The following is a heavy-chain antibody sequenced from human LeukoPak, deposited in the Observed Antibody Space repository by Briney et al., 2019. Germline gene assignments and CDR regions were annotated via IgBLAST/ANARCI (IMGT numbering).Heavy chain of an antibody. Sequence: SETLSLTCTVSGDSISSGDYYWSWIRQPAGKGLEWIGRISSSGSTNYNPSLKSRVTISVDTSKNQFSLKLSSVTAADTAVYYCARGVGRMVRGVIATYYYYYMDVWGKGTTVTVSS. J-gene: IGHJ6*03. CDR2: ISSSGST. V-gene: IGHV4-61*02. D-gene: IGHD3-10*01. CDR1: GDSISSGDYY. CDR3: ARGVGRMVRGVIATYYYYYMDV.